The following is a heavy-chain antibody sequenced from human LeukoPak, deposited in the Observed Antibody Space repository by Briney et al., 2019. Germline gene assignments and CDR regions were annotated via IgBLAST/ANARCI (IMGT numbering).Heavy chain of an antibody. CDR1: GGSISSGSYY. V-gene: IGHV4-61*02. CDR3: ARDNARGGSFSDYLRYFQH. CDR2: IYTSGST. Sequence: PSQTLSLTCTVSGGSISSGSYYWSWVRQPAGKGLEWIGRIYTSGSTNYNPSRKSRVTISVDTSKNQFSLNLNSVTAADTAVYFCARDNARGGSFSDYLRYFQHWGQGTLVTVSS. D-gene: IGHD5/OR15-5a*01. J-gene: IGHJ1*01.